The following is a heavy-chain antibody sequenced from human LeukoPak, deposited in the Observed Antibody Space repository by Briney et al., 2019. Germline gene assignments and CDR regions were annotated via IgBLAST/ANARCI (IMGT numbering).Heavy chain of an antibody. V-gene: IGHV3-74*01. CDR1: GFTFSTSW. CDR3: ARPDYGDYVYGAFAGRY. J-gene: IGHJ4*02. Sequence: SGGSLRLSCAASGFTFSTSWMHWVRQTPGKGLVWVSRINTDGSSTYYADSVEGRFTISRDSSKNTLYLQMNSLRAEDTAVYYCARPDYGDYVYGAFAGRYWGQGTLVTVSS. D-gene: IGHD4-17*01. CDR2: INTDGSST.